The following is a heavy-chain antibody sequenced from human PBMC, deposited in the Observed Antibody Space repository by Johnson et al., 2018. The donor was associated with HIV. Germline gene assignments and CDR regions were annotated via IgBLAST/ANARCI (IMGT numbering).Heavy chain of an antibody. V-gene: IGHV3-66*01. CDR1: GFTVSNNY. Sequence: VQLVESGGGVVQPGRSLRLSCAASGFTVSNNYMSWVRQAPGKGLEWVSVIYSGGSTYYADSVKGRFTISRDNSKNTLYLQMNSLRAEDTAVYYCAKAPRYTAMARDPHDAFDIWGQGTMVTVSS. CDR2: IYSGGST. D-gene: IGHD5-18*01. J-gene: IGHJ3*02. CDR3: AKAPRYTAMARDPHDAFDI.